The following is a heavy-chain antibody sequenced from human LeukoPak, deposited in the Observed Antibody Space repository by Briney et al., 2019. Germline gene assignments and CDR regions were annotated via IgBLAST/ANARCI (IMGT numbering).Heavy chain of an antibody. D-gene: IGHD3-22*01. Sequence: GGSLRLSCAASGFTFSTYAMSWVRQAPGKGLEWVSAISGSGGSTYYADSVKGRFTISRDNSKNTLYLQMNSLRAEDTAVYYCAKGVYYYDSSGYYYTYYFDYWSQGTLVTVSS. J-gene: IGHJ4*02. CDR1: GFTFSTYA. V-gene: IGHV3-23*01. CDR3: AKGVYYYDSSGYYYTYYFDY. CDR2: ISGSGGST.